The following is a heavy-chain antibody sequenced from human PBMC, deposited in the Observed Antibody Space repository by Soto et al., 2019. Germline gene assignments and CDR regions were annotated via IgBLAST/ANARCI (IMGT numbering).Heavy chain of an antibody. D-gene: IGHD3-3*01. CDR3: ARVLRSLEWSTYGMDV. J-gene: IGHJ6*02. Sequence: GGSLRLSCAASGFTFSSYAMSWVRQAPGKGLEWVSAISGSGGSTYYADSVKGRFTISRDNSKNTLYLQMNSLRAEDTAVYYCARVLRSLEWSTYGMDVWGQGTTVTVSS. CDR2: ISGSGGST. V-gene: IGHV3-23*01. CDR1: GFTFSSYA.